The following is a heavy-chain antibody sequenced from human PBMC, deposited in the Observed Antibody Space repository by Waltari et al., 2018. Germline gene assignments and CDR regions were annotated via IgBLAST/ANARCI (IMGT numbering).Heavy chain of an antibody. CDR3: ARELDYGSGIGGDDY. CDR2: LYTIGGT. J-gene: IGHJ4*02. V-gene: IGHV4-61*09. CDR1: GGSISSGSYY. Sequence: QVQLQESGPGLVKPSQTLSLTCTVSGGSISSGSYYWSWIRQPAGKGLEWIGYLYTIGGTQSNPSLKRRVPISVDTSKNQFSLKLSSVTAEDTAVYYCARELDYGSGIGGDDYWGQGTLVTVSS. D-gene: IGHD3-10*01.